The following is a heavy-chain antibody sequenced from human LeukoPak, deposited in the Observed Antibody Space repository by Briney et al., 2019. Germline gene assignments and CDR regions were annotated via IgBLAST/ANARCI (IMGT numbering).Heavy chain of an antibody. CDR3: ARVVYQYSSGWYFDY. J-gene: IGHJ4*02. Sequence: GGSLRLSCAASGFTFSSYSMNWVRQAPGKGLEWVSYISSSSSTIYYADSVKGRFTISRDSAKNSLYLQMNSLRDEDTAVYYCARVVYQYSSGWYFDYWGQGTLVTVSS. CDR2: ISSSSSTI. CDR1: GFTFSSYS. V-gene: IGHV3-48*02. D-gene: IGHD6-19*01.